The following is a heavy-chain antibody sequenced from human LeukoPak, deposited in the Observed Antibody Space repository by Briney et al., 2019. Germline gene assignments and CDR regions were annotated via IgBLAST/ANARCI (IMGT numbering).Heavy chain of an antibody. Sequence: SETLSLTCTVSGGSISSTSFYWGWIRQPPGKGLEWIGSMYYSGYTYYNPSLKSRVTISVDTSKNQFSLNLSSVTAADTAVYYCASWYTSTWYGYFQYWGQGTLVAVSS. V-gene: IGHV4-39*01. J-gene: IGHJ1*01. CDR3: ASWYTSTWYGYFQY. CDR2: MYYSGYT. D-gene: IGHD6-13*01. CDR1: GGSISSTSFY.